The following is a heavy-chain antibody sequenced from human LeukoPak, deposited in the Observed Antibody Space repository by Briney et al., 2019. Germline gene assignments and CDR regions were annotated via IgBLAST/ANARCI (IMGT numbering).Heavy chain of an antibody. J-gene: IGHJ5*02. V-gene: IGHV3-21*01. D-gene: IGHD4-17*01. CDR1: GFTFSTYS. CDR2: ITSSRIYI. Sequence: GGSLRLSCAASGFTFSTYSMNWVRQAPGKGLEWVSSITSSRIYIYYADSVKGRFTISRDNAKNSLYLQMNSLRAEDTAVYYCARDDYGGEGWFDPWGQGTLVTVSS. CDR3: ARDDYGGEGWFDP.